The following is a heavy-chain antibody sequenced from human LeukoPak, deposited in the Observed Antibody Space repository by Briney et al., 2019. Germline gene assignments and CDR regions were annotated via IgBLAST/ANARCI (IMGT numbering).Heavy chain of an antibody. CDR2: ISAYNGNT. V-gene: IGHV1-18*01. D-gene: IGHD3-10*01. CDR3: ARDGVYGSGSYWLTSYYYGMDV. Sequence: ASVKVSCKASGYTFTSYGISWVRQARGQGLEWMGWISAYNGNTNYAQKLQGRVTMTTDTSTSTAYMELRSLRSDDTAVYYCARDGVYGSGSYWLTSYYYGMDVWGQGTTVTVSS. CDR1: GYTFTSYG. J-gene: IGHJ6*02.